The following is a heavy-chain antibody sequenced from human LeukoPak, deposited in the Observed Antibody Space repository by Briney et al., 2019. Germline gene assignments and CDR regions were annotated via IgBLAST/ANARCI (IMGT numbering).Heavy chain of an antibody. CDR1: GGSISSSAYY. CDR3: ARHGGGGVIVVVTASFDY. J-gene: IGHJ4*02. D-gene: IGHD2-21*02. CDR2: IYYSGST. V-gene: IGHV4-39*01. Sequence: PSETLSLTCSVSGGSISSSAYYWGWIRQPPGKGLEWIGNIYYSGSTYYNPSLKSRVTISVDTSKNQFSLKLSSVTAADTAVYYCARHGGGGVIVVVTASFDYWGQGTLVTVSS.